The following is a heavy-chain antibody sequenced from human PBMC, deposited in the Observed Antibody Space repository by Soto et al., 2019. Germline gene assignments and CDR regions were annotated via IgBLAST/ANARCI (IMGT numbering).Heavy chain of an antibody. Sequence: QVQLQESGPGLVKPSQTLSLTCTVSGGSISSGGYYWSWIRQHPGKGLEWIGDIYYSGSTYYNPSLEARVTISVDTSNNQISPKLSSVTAADTAVYYCARDSDGSQLNWFDPWCQETLITVSS. CDR2: IYYSGST. CDR3: ARDSDGSQLNWFDP. CDR1: GGSISSGGYY. J-gene: IGHJ5*02. D-gene: IGHD2-15*01. V-gene: IGHV4-31*03.